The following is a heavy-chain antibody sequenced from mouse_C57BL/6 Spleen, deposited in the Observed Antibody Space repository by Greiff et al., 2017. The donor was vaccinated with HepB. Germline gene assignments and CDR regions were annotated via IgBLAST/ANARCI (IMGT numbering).Heavy chain of an antibody. CDR1: GYTFTSYW. Sequence: VQLQQPGAELVKPGASVKMSCKASGYTFTSYWITWVKQRPGQGLEWIGDIYPGSGSTNYNEKFKSKATLTVDTSSSTAYMQLSSLTSEDSAVYCCARRGYYGSSYNYFDYWGQGTTLTVSS. V-gene: IGHV1-55*01. D-gene: IGHD1-1*01. CDR2: IYPGSGST. J-gene: IGHJ2*01. CDR3: ARRGYYGSSYNYFDY.